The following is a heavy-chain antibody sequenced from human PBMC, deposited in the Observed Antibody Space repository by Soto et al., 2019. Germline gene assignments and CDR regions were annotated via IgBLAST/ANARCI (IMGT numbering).Heavy chain of an antibody. D-gene: IGHD3-10*01. Sequence: SETRSLTCTVSVWSISTHYWTWIRQPPGKGLEWIGYIFYNGRTNYNPSLESRVTMSVDTSKSQLSLKLRSVTAADTAVYYCARGGHNSPWYYSFWGQGTMVTFSS. V-gene: IGHV4-59*11. CDR3: ARGGHNSPWYYSF. J-gene: IGHJ4*02. CDR1: VWSISTHY. CDR2: IFYNGRT.